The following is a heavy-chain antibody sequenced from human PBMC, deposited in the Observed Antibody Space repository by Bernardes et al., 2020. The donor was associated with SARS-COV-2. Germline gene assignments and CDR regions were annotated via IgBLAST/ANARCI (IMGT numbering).Heavy chain of an antibody. Sequence: SETLSLTCTVSGGSISSGSYYWSWIRQPAGKGLEWIGRIYTSGSTNYNPSLKSRVTISVDTSKNQFSLKLSSVTAADTAVYYCAGGSRSVSGSYNTPSDYWGQGTLVTVSS. CDR3: AGGSRSVSGSYNTPSDY. V-gene: IGHV4-61*02. J-gene: IGHJ4*02. D-gene: IGHD1-26*01. CDR2: IYTSGST. CDR1: GGSISSGSYY.